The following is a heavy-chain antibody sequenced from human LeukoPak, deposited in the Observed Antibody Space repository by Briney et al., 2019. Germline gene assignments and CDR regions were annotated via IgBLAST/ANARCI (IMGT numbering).Heavy chain of an antibody. D-gene: IGHD6-19*01. CDR1: GYTFTGYY. Sequence: ASVKVSCKASGYTFTGYYMHWVRQAPGQGLEWMGWINPNSGGTNYAQKFQGRVTMTRDTSISTAYMELSRLRSDDTAVYYCARVSGIAVAGLPFDYWGQGTLVTVSS. CDR2: INPNSGGT. J-gene: IGHJ4*02. V-gene: IGHV1-2*02. CDR3: ARVSGIAVAGLPFDY.